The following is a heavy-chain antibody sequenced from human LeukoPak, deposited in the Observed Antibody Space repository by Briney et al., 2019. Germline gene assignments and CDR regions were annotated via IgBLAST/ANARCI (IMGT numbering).Heavy chain of an antibody. CDR3: ARDRGSGGYNVFDI. J-gene: IGHJ3*02. V-gene: IGHV4-61*02. CDR2: YIYTSVST. CDR1: GGSISSGSYY. D-gene: IGHD3-10*01. Sequence: PSQTLSLTCTVSGGSISSGSYYWVWIRQSAGKGLEWIGRIYIYTSVSTNYNPSLKNRVTISVDTSKNQFSLNLSSVTAADTAVYYCARDRGSGGYNVFDIWGQGTKVTVSS.